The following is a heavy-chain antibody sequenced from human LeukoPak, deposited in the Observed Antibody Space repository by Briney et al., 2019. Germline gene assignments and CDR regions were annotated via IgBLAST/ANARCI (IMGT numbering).Heavy chain of an antibody. D-gene: IGHD1-26*01. CDR1: GYSISTGYY. J-gene: IGHJ5*02. V-gene: IGHV4-38-2*02. CDR2: FYHGGST. CDR3: ARALGANWFDP. Sequence: SETLSLTCTVSGYSISTGYYWGWIRQPPGKGLEWIGSFYHGGSTFYNPSLKSRVTISVDTSKNQFSLKRTSVTAADTAVYFCARALGANWFDPWGQGTLVTVSS.